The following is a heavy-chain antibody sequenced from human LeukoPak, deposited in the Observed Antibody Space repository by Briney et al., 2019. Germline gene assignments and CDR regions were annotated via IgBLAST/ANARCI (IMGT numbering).Heavy chain of an antibody. Sequence: KPSETLSLTCAVSGYSISSGYYWGWIRQPPGKGLEWIGSIYHSGSTYYNPSLKSRVTISVDTSKNQFSLKLSSVTAADTAVYYCARQGLGIAAALFDPWGQGTLVTVSS. CDR1: GYSISSGYY. CDR2: IYHSGST. V-gene: IGHV4-38-2*01. CDR3: ARQGLGIAAALFDP. J-gene: IGHJ5*02. D-gene: IGHD6-13*01.